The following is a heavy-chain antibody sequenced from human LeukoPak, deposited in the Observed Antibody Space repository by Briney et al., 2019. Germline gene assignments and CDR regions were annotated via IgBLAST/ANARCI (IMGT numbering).Heavy chain of an antibody. CDR3: ARWEKNFDY. CDR2: INHSGST. CDR1: GGCFSGNY. V-gene: IGHV4-34*01. J-gene: IGHJ4*02. D-gene: IGHD1-26*01. Sequence: SETLSLTSAVYGGCFSGNYWSWIRQPPGKGLEWIGEINHSGSTNYNPSLKSRVTISVDTSKNQFSLKLSSVTAADTAVYYCARWEKNFDYWGQGTLVTVSS.